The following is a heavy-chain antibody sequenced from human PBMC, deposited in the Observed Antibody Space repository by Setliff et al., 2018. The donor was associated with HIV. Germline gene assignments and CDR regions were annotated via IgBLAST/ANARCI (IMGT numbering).Heavy chain of an antibody. J-gene: IGHJ5*02. V-gene: IGHV3-21*01. Sequence: LRLSCAASGFTFSTYSMNWVRQAPGKGLEWVSSISSTSSYIYYADSVKGRFTISRNNAKNSLYLQMNSLRAEDTAVYYCAREFYGEFDPWGQGTLVTVSS. CDR1: GFTFSTYS. D-gene: IGHD3-10*01. CDR3: AREFYGEFDP. CDR2: ISSTSSYI.